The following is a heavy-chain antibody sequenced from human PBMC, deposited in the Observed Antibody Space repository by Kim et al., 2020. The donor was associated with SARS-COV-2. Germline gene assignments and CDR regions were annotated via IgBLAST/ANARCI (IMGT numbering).Heavy chain of an antibody. Sequence: SETLSLTCTVSGGSINGSYWSWIRQPPGKGLEWIGYIYYSGSTNYNPSLKSRVTISVDTSKKQLTLKLSSVTAADTAVYYCARDWGCCSSNRCRPTDYYYYGMDVWGQGTTVTVSS. V-gene: IGHV4-59*01. J-gene: IGHJ6*02. D-gene: IGHD2-2*01. CDR3: ARDWGCCSSNRCRPTDYYYYGMDV. CDR1: GGSINGSY. CDR2: IYYSGST.